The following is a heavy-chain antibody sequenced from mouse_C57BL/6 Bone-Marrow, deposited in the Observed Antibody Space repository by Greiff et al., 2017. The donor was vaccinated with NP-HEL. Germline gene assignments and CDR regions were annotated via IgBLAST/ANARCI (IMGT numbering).Heavy chain of an antibody. Sequence: QVQLQQSGAELMKPGASVKLSCKATGYTFTGYWIEWVKQRPGHGLEWIGEILPGSGSTNYNEKFKGKATFTADTSSNTAYMQLSSLTTEDSAIYYCASIYYGYDVRRDYYAMDYWGQGTSVTVSS. CDR3: ASIYYGYDVRRDYYAMDY. D-gene: IGHD2-2*01. CDR2: ILPGSGST. CDR1: GYTFTGYW. V-gene: IGHV1-9*01. J-gene: IGHJ4*01.